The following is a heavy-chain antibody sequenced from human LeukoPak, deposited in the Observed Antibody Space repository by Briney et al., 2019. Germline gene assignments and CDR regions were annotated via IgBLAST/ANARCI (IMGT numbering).Heavy chain of an antibody. V-gene: IGHV3-30*18. CDR1: GFTFSSYG. D-gene: IGHD2-2*01. J-gene: IGHJ4*02. CDR3: AKGGSVVPAALKPFDY. Sequence: GGSLRLSCAASGFTFSSYGMHWVRQAPGKGLEWVAVISYDGSNKYYADSVKGRFTISRDNSKNTLYLQMNSLRAEDTAVYYCAKGGSVVPAALKPFDYWGQGTLVTVSS. CDR2: ISYDGSNK.